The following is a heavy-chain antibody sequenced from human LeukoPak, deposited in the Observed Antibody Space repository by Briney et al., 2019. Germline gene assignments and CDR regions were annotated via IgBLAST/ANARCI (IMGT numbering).Heavy chain of an antibody. CDR1: GFSFSTYW. J-gene: IGHJ3*02. V-gene: IGHV3-7*04. Sequence: GGSLRLSCAASGFSFSTYWMTWVRQAPGKGLEWVANIKQDGSEKYYLDSVKGRFTISRDNAKNSLYLQMNSLRAEDTAVYSCARVPLSAFDIWGQGTMVTVSS. D-gene: IGHD3-3*02. CDR3: ARVPLSAFDI. CDR2: IKQDGSEK.